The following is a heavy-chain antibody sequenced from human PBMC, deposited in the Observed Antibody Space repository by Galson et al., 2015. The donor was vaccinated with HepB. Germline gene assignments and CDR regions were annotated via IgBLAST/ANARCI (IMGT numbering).Heavy chain of an antibody. J-gene: IGHJ4*02. CDR2: IDPSDFYSNPYT. CDR3: ARQGVDGLIAY. V-gene: IGHV5-10-1*01. Sequence: QSGAEVKKPGESLRISCKGSGYRFTNYWISWVRQMPGKGLEWMGRIDPSDFYSNPYTNYSPSFQGHVSISADRSISTAYLQWSSLKASDTATYYCARQGVDGLIAYWGQGTLVTVSS. D-gene: IGHD3-16*01. CDR1: GYRFTNYW.